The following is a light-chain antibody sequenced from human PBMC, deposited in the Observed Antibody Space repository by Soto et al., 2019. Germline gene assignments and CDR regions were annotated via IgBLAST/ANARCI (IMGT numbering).Light chain of an antibody. V-gene: IGLV2-14*01. CDR1: SSDVGGYNY. CDR3: SSYTSSSTPDV. Sequence: QSVLTQPASVSGSPGQSITISCTGTSSDVGGYNYVSWYQQHPGKAPKLMIYEGSNRPSGVSNRFSGSKSGNTASLTISGLQAEDEADYYCSSYTSSSTPDVFGTGTKLTVL. CDR2: EGS. J-gene: IGLJ1*01.